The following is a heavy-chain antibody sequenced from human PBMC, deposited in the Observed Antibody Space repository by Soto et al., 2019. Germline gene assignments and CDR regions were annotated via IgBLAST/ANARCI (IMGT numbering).Heavy chain of an antibody. D-gene: IGHD4-17*01. CDR3: AKENTVTTRSYYYYGMDV. V-gene: IGHV3-23*01. Sequence: EVQLLESGGSLVQPGGSLRLSCAASGFTFSSYAMSWVRQAPGKGLEWVSAISGSGGSTYYADSVKGRFTISRDNSKNTLYLQMNSLRAEDTAVYYCAKENTVTTRSYYYYGMDVWGQGTTVTVSS. CDR1: GFTFSSYA. CDR2: ISGSGGST. J-gene: IGHJ6*02.